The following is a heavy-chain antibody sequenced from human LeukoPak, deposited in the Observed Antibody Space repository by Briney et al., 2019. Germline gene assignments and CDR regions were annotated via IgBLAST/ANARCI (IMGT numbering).Heavy chain of an antibody. V-gene: IGHV3-7*03. D-gene: IGHD6-19*01. J-gene: IGHJ4*02. CDR3: VRNLAVAGTCFDS. Sequence: PGGSLRLSCAGSGLTFRNYWMSWVRQAPGTGLEWVANIKQDGSDRNYVTSVRGRFTISRDNAESSLYLQMNSLRAEDTALYYCVRNLAVAGTCFDSWGQGTLVTVSS. CDR2: IKQDGSDR. CDR1: GLTFRNYW.